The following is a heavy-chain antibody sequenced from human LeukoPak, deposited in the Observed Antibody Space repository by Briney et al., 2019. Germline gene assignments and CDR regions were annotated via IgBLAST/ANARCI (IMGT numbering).Heavy chain of an antibody. D-gene: IGHD5-18*01. CDR3: AKSSHSYGNDALDI. CDR1: GFTFHDYA. J-gene: IGHJ3*02. V-gene: IGHV3-23*01. CDR2: IRGGGGVQ. Sequence: GGSLRLSCAASGFTFHDYAMHWVRQAPGKGLEYVSIIRGGGGVQYYAASVKGRFTISRDNSKNTLYLQMNSLRAEDTAVYYCAKSSHSYGNDALDIWGQGTMVTVSS.